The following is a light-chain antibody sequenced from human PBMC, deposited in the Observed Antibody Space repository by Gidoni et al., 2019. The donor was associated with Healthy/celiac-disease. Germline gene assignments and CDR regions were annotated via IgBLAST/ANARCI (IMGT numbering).Light chain of an antibody. CDR2: GKN. Sequence: SSELTQDPAVSVAWGQTVRITCQGDSLRSNYASWYQQKPGQAPVLVIYGKNTRPSGIPDRFSGSSSGNTASLTITGAQAEDDADYYCNSRDSSGNHLVFGGGTKLTVL. J-gene: IGLJ3*02. CDR3: NSRDSSGNHLV. V-gene: IGLV3-19*01. CDR1: SLRSNY.